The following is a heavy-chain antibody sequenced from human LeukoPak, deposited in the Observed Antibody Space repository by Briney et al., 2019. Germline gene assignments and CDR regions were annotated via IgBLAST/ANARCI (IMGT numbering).Heavy chain of an antibody. Sequence: WINAGNGDTKYSQKFQGRVTITSDTSASTAYMELRSLRSDDTAVYYCVHSRGEWERYFDYWGQGTLVTVSS. V-gene: IGHV1-3*01. CDR3: VHSRGEWERYFDY. D-gene: IGHD1-26*01. J-gene: IGHJ4*02. CDR2: INAGNGDT.